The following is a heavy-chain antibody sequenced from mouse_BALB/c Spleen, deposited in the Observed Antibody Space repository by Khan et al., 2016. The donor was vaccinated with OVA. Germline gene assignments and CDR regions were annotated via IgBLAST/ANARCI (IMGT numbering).Heavy chain of an antibody. D-gene: IGHD1-1*01. CDR3: ACELRGFAY. CDR1: GDSITSGY. CDR2: ISYSGNT. J-gene: IGHJ3*01. Sequence: EVQLQESGPGLVKPSQTLSLTCSVFGDSITSGYWNWIRKFPGNKLDYMGYISYSGNTYYNPSLKSRISITRDTSKNQYYLQLNSVTTEDTATYXCACELRGFAYWGQGTLVTVSA. V-gene: IGHV3-8*02.